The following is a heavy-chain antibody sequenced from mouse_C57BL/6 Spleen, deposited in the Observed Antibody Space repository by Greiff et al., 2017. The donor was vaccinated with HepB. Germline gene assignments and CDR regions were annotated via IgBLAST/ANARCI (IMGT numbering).Heavy chain of an antibody. J-gene: IGHJ1*03. D-gene: IGHD1-1*01. CDR2: LYPGDGDT. V-gene: IGHV1-82*01. CDR1: GYAFSSSW. Sequence: VQLQQSGPELVKPGASVKISCKASGYAFSSSWMNWVKQRPGKGLEWIGRLYPGDGDTNYNGKFKGKATLTADKSSSTAYMQLSSLTSEDSAVYFCARGITTVVASDVWGTGTTVTVSS. CDR3: ARGITTVVASDV.